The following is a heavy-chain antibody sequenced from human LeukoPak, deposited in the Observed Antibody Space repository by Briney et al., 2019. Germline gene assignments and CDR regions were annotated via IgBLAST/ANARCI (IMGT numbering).Heavy chain of an antibody. CDR1: GFSFSRYS. D-gene: IGHD4-11*01. J-gene: IGHJ4*02. V-gene: IGHV3-48*01. CDR2: ISDSSAM. Sequence: GGSLRLSCAASGFSFSRYSMKWVRQAPGKGLEWVSYISDSSAMYYADSVRGRFTISRDNAKNSLFLEMSSLRVEDTGVYYCARDKTDYGNYYFDYWGQGTLVTVSS. CDR3: ARDKTDYGNYYFDY.